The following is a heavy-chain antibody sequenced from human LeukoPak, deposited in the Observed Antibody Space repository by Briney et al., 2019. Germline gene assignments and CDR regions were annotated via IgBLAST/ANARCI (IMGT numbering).Heavy chain of an antibody. D-gene: IGHD6-13*01. CDR3: ARDNGSSWTHPFDY. CDR1: GFTFSDYA. CDR2: ISFDGSDQ. V-gene: IGHV3-30*04. Sequence: PGGSLRLSCAASGFTFSDYAMHWVRQAPGKGLEWVAVISFDGSDQFYADSVKGRFTISRDNSKNTLYLQMNSLRAEDTAVYYCARDNGSSWTHPFDYWGQGTLVTVSS. J-gene: IGHJ4*02.